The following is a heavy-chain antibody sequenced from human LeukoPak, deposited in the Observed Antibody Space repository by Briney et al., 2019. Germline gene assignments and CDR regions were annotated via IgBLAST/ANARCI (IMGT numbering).Heavy chain of an antibody. CDR2: IYYSGST. D-gene: IGHD2-2*01. V-gene: IGHV4-39*01. CDR1: GGFISSSSYY. CDR3: ARQGRDAYYYYYYMDV. Sequence: SETLSLTCSVSGGFISSSSYYWGWFRQPPGKRLEWIGTIYYSGSTYYNPSLKSRVTISVDTSKNQFSLKLSSVTAADTAVYYCARQGRDAYYYYYYMDVWGKGTTVTVSS. J-gene: IGHJ6*03.